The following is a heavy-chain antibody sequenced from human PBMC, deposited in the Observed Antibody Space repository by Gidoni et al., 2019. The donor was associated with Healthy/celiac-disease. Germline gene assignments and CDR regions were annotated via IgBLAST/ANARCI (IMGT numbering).Heavy chain of an antibody. D-gene: IGHD3-22*01. CDR3: ATHNSSGHYPYDAFDI. CDR2: IDWDDDK. V-gene: IGHV2-70*01. J-gene: IGHJ3*02. CDR1: GFSLSTSGMC. Sequence: QVTLRESGPALVKPTQTLTLTCTFSGFSLSTSGMCVSWIRQPPGKALEWLALIDWDDDKYYSTSLKTRLTISKDTSKNQVVLTMTNMDPVDTATYYCATHNSSGHYPYDAFDIWGQGTMVTVSS.